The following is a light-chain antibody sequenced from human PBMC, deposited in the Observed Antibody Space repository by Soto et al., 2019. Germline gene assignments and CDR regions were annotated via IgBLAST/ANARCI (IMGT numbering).Light chain of an antibody. CDR1: SSDVGGYNY. V-gene: IGLV2-14*01. J-gene: IGLJ1*01. Sequence: QSVLTQPASVSGSPGQSITISCTGTSSDVGGYNYVSWYQQHPGKAPKLMIYDVSNRPSGVSNRFSGSKSGNTASLTISGLQAEDEADYYCSAYTSSSTREPFYVFGPGTKVTVL. CDR3: SAYTSSSTREPFYV. CDR2: DVS.